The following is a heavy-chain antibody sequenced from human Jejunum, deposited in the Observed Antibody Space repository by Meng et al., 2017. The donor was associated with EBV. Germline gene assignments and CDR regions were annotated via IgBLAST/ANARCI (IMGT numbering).Heavy chain of an antibody. J-gene: IGHJ4*02. CDR3: AGASGNNYEGFDY. Sequence: GQLRGSGPGLVKPLGTLSLICAVSGGSISSGYWWSWVRQPPGKGLEWIGEISHSGSAGYNPSLKSRVTITVDKSKNQFSLNLNSVTAPDTAVYYCAGASGNNYEGFDYWGQGTLVTVSS. D-gene: IGHD1/OR15-1a*01. CDR2: ISHSGSA. CDR1: GGSISSGYW. V-gene: IGHV4-4*02.